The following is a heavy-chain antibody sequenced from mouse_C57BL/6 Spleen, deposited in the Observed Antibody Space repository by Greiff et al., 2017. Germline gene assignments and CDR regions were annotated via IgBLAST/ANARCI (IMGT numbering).Heavy chain of an antibody. CDR1: GFNIKDYY. V-gene: IGHV14-2*01. Sequence: VQLQQSGAELVKPGASVKLSCTASGFNIKDYYMNRVKQRTEQGLEWIGRIDPEDGETKYAPQFQGKATITADTSSNTAYLQLSSLTSEDTAVYYCIGYGSSYVSAWFAYWGQGTLVTVSA. CDR3: IGYGSSYVSAWFAY. J-gene: IGHJ3*01. CDR2: IDPEDGET. D-gene: IGHD1-1*01.